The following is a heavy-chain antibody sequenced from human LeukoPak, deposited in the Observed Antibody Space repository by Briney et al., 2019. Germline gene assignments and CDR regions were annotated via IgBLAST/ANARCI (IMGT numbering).Heavy chain of an antibody. D-gene: IGHD5-18*01. CDR1: GFTFTNYN. V-gene: IGHV3-23*01. Sequence: GGSLRLSCAASGFTFTNYNMNWVRQAPGKGLEWVSAISGSGGSTYYADSVKGRFTISRDNSKNTLYLQMNSLRAEDTAVYYCARDGGYSYGSPDYWGQGTLVTVSS. CDR3: ARDGGYSYGSPDY. J-gene: IGHJ4*02. CDR2: ISGSGGST.